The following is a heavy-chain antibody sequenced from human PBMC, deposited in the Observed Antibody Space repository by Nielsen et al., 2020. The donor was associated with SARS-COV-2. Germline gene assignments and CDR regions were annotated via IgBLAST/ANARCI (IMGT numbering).Heavy chain of an antibody. V-gene: IGHV4-39*01. CDR1: GGSIRSSSYY. CDR2: IYYSGST. D-gene: IGHD6-19*01. CDR3: AITYSGWPHNWFDP. Sequence: GSLRLSCTVSGGSIRSSSYYWGWIRQPPGKGLEWIGSIYYSGSTYYNPSLKSSVTISVDTSKNQFSLKLSSVTAADTAVYYCAITYSGWPHNWFDPWGQGTLVTVSS. J-gene: IGHJ5*02.